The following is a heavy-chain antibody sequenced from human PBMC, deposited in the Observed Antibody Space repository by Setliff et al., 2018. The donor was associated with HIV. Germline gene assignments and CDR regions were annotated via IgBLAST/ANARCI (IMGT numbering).Heavy chain of an antibody. Sequence: ASVKVSCKASGYTFTSYGISWVRQAPGQGLEWMGWISAYNGNTNYAQKLQGRVTMTTDTSTSTAYMELRSLRSDDTAVYYCARVNVTMIVVVIASVFDYWGQGTQVTVSS. J-gene: IGHJ4*02. CDR3: ARVNVTMIVVVIASVFDY. V-gene: IGHV1-18*01. CDR1: GYTFTSYG. D-gene: IGHD3-22*01. CDR2: ISAYNGNT.